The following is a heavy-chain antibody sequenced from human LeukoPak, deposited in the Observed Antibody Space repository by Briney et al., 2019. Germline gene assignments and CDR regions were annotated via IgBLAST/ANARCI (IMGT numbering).Heavy chain of an antibody. Sequence: ASVKVSCKASGCTFTGYYMHWVRQAPGQGLEWMGWINPNSGGTNYAQKFQGRVTMTRDTSISTAYMELSRLRSDDTAVYYCARVRGTMVRGVIDYYYHMDVWGKGTTVTVSS. CDR2: INPNSGGT. D-gene: IGHD3-10*01. CDR1: GCTFTGYY. V-gene: IGHV1-2*02. J-gene: IGHJ6*03. CDR3: ARVRGTMVRGVIDYYYHMDV.